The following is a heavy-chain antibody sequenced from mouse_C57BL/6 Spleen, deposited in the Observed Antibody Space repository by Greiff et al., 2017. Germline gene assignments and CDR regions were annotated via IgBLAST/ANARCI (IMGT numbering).Heavy chain of an antibody. V-gene: IGHV3-6*01. CDR3: ARGRYYYAMDY. D-gene: IGHD2-12*01. J-gene: IGHJ4*01. Sequence: DVKLQESGPGLVKPSQSLSLTCSVTGYSITSGYYWNWIRQFPGNKLEWMGYISYDGSNNYNPSLKNRISITRDTSKNQFFLKLNSVTTEDTATYYCARGRYYYAMDYWGQGTSVTVSS. CDR2: ISYDGSN. CDR1: GYSITSGYY.